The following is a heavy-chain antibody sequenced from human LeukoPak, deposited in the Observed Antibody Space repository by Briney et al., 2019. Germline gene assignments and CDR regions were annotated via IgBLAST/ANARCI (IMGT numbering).Heavy chain of an antibody. CDR3: AKGVYYDSRGWFDP. D-gene: IGHD3-22*01. J-gene: IGHJ5*02. Sequence: GGSLGPSCAASGFTFSNYAMSWVRQAPGKGLEWVSGISGSGGSTYYADSVKGRFTISRDNSKNTLYLQINSLRAEDTAVYYCAKGVYYDSRGWFDPWGQGTLVTVSS. CDR2: ISGSGGST. CDR1: GFTFSNYA. V-gene: IGHV3-23*01.